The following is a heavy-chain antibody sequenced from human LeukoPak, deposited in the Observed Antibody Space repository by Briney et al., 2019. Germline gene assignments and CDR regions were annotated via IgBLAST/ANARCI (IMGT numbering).Heavy chain of an antibody. CDR2: INAGSGNT. J-gene: IGHJ4*02. CDR3: ARGSLGGFDY. V-gene: IGHV1-3*03. Sequence: ASVKVSCKASGYTFTIYAMHWVRQAPGQRLEWMGWINAGSGNTKYSQEFHGRVTITRDTSASTAYMELSSLRSEDMAVYYCARGSLGGFDYWGQGTLVTVSS. D-gene: IGHD3-16*01. CDR1: GYTFTIYA.